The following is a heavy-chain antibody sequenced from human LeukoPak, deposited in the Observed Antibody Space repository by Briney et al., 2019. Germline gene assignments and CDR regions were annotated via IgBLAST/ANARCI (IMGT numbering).Heavy chain of an antibody. CDR3: AGQELAGRVDY. J-gene: IGHJ4*02. V-gene: IGHV4-59*08. D-gene: IGHD6-19*01. Sequence: PSETLSLTCTVSGGSISSYYWSWLRQPPGKGLEWIGYIYYSGSTNYNPSLKSRVTISVDTSKNQFSLRLSSVTAADTAVYYCAGQELAGRVDYWGQGTLVTVSS. CDR2: IYYSGST. CDR1: GGSISSYY.